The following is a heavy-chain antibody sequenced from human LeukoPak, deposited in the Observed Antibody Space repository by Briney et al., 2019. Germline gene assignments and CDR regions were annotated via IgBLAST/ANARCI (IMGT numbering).Heavy chain of an antibody. CDR2: INPNNGGK. CDR3: AGEDNSSGYRPFDI. V-gene: IGHV1-2*06. D-gene: IGHD3-22*01. Sequence: GAGVWVSCKDSGYTFTGYFIRWVCEGPGQGRGWMGRINPNNGGKNYAQKFQGRDTMTRDMSISTAYMELSRLRSVDTAVYYCAGEDNSSGYRPFDIWGQGTMVTVPS. J-gene: IGHJ3*02. CDR1: GYTFTGYF.